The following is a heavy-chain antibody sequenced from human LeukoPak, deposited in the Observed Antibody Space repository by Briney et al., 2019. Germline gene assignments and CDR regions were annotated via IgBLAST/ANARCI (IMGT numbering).Heavy chain of an antibody. CDR2: ISYDGSNK. Sequence: GGSLRLSCAASGFTFSSYGMHWVRQAPGKGLGWVAVISYDGSNKYYADSVKGRFTISRDNSKNTLYLQMNSLRAEDTAVYYCAKDRRSGYYYDAFDIWGQGTMVTVSS. J-gene: IGHJ3*02. CDR1: GFTFSSYG. CDR3: AKDRRSGYYYDAFDI. D-gene: IGHD3-22*01. V-gene: IGHV3-30*18.